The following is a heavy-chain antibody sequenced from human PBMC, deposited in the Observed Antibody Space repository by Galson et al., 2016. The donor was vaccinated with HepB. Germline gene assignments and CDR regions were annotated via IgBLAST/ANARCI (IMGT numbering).Heavy chain of an antibody. CDR3: ARQGSDCSTTNCPVWFDP. D-gene: IGHD2-2*01. CDR1: GDSISSNSPF. Sequence: SETLSLTCTVSGDSISSNSPFWGWIRQPPGKGLEWIGSVYYTGNTYYNPSLKSRLTISVDTSKNQFSLKLSSVAAADTAVYYVARQGSDCSTTNCPVWFDPWGQGILVSVSS. CDR2: VYYTGNT. V-gene: IGHV4-39*01. J-gene: IGHJ5*02.